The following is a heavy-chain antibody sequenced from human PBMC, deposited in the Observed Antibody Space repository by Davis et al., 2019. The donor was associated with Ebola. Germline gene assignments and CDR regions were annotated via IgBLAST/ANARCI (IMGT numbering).Heavy chain of an antibody. V-gene: IGHV1-69*13. CDR1: GGTFSSYA. CDR3: AVSRTGITGNEGLDY. Sequence: AASVKVSCKASGGTFSSYAISWVRQAPGQGLEWMGGIIPIFGTANYAQKFQGRVTITADESTSTAYMELSSLRSEDTAVYYCAVSRTGITGNEGLDYWGQGTLVTVSS. CDR2: IIPIFGTA. J-gene: IGHJ4*02. D-gene: IGHD1-20*01.